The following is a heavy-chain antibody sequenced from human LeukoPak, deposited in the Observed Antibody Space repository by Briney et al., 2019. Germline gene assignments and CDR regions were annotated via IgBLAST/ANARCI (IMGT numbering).Heavy chain of an antibody. CDR2: IYYSGST. CDR3: ARDSPYYDSSGRAFDI. D-gene: IGHD3-9*01. V-gene: IGHV4-59*01. Sequence: SETLSLTCTVSGGSISSYYWSWIRQPPGKGLEWIGYIYYSGSTNYNPSLKSRVTISVDTSKNQFSLKLSFVTAADTAVYYCARDSPYYDSSGRAFDIWGQGTMVTVSS. CDR1: GGSISSYY. J-gene: IGHJ3*02.